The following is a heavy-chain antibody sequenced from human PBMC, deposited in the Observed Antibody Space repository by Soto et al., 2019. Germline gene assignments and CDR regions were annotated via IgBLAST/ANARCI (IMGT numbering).Heavy chain of an antibody. D-gene: IGHD6-6*01. CDR3: AAREYSSSFNYYYGMDV. CDR1: GGTFSSYA. V-gene: IGHV1-69*12. J-gene: IGHJ6*02. Sequence: QVQLVQSGAEVKKPGSSVKVSCKASGGTFSSYAISWVRQAPGQGLEWMGGIIPIFGTANYAQKFQGRVTITAXXSXSXXYMELSSLRSEDTAVYYCAAREYSSSFNYYYGMDVWGQGTTVTVSS. CDR2: IIPIFGTA.